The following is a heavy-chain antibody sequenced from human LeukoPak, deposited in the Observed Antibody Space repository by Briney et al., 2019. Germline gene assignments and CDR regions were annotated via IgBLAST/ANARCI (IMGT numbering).Heavy chain of an antibody. V-gene: IGHV3-53*01. CDR1: GLSVSSTF. CDR2: VFGGGGT. J-gene: IGHJ4*02. CDR3: ARTYTNNAGYYLY. Sequence: GGSLRLSCAASGLSVSSTFMSWVRQTPGKGLEWVSSVFGGGGTRYADSVMGRFTISRDNSKSTLYLRMNSLRAEDTAVYYCARTYTNNAGYYLYWGQGTLVTVSS. D-gene: IGHD3-22*01.